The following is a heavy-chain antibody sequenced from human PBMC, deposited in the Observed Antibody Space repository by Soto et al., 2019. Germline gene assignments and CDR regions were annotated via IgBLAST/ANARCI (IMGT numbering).Heavy chain of an antibody. J-gene: IGHJ5*02. D-gene: IGHD3-10*01. CDR1: GYTFTGYY. V-gene: IGHV1-2*04. Sequence: QVQLVQSGAEVKKPGASVKVSCKASGYTFTGYYMHWVRQAPGQGLEWMGWINPNSGGTNYAQKFQGWVTMTRDTSISTAYMELSRLRSDDTAVYYCARDPSPYGSWFNWFDPWGQGTLVTVSS. CDR3: ARDPSPYGSWFNWFDP. CDR2: INPNSGGT.